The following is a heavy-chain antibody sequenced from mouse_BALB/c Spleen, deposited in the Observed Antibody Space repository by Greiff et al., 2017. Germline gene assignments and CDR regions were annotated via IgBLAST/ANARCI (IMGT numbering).Heavy chain of an antibody. V-gene: IGHV3-6*02. D-gene: IGHD2-14*01. J-gene: IGHJ4*01. CDR3: AIYYRYPYAMDY. CDR1: GYSITSGYY. CDR2: ISYDGSN. Sequence: EVKLVESGPGLVKPSQSLSLTCSVTGYSITSGYYWNWIRQFPGNKLEWMGYISYDGSNNYNPSLKNRISITRDTSKNQFFLKLNSVTTEDTATYYCAIYYRYPYAMDYWGQGTSVTVSS.